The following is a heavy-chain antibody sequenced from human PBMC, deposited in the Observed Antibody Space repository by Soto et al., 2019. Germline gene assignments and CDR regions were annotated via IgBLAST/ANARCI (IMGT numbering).Heavy chain of an antibody. D-gene: IGHD3-3*01. V-gene: IGHV4-31*03. CDR2: IYYSGST. Sequence: SETLSLTCTVSGGSISSGGYYWSWIRQHPGKGLEWIGYIYYSGSTYYNPSLKSRVTISVDTSKNQFSLKLSSVTAADTAVYYCARAVFDFWSGNYYYYYMDVWGKGTTVTVSS. CDR3: ARAVFDFWSGNYYYYYMDV. J-gene: IGHJ6*03. CDR1: GGSISSGGYY.